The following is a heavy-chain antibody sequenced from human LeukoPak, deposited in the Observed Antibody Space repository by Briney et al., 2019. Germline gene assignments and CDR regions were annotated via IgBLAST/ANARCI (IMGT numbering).Heavy chain of an antibody. CDR3: AREWLKAGTFDY. J-gene: IGHJ4*02. D-gene: IGHD6-19*01. Sequence: GGPLRLSCAASGFTFSSYGMHWVRQAPGKGLEWVAFIRYDGSDKYYADSVKGRFTISRDNSKNTLYLQMNSLRAEDTAVYYCAREWLKAGTFDYWGQGTLVTVSS. CDR2: IRYDGSDK. V-gene: IGHV3-30*02. CDR1: GFTFSSYG.